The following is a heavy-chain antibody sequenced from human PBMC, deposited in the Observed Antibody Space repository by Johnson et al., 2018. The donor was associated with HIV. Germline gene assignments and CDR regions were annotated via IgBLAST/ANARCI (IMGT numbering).Heavy chain of an antibody. J-gene: IGHJ3*02. CDR2: VNWNGVSI. D-gene: IGHD7-27*01. CDR1: GFRFDDYA. CDR3: ARDPSTQDSRLTGDFGAFDI. V-gene: IGHV3-20*04. Sequence: VKLVESGGGVVRPGGSLRLSCEGSGFRFDDYAMSWVRQAPGKGLEWVSGVNWNGVSINYADSVKGRFSISRDNVKNSLHLQMDSLRAEDTALYYCARDPSTQDSRLTGDFGAFDIWGQGTMVVVSS.